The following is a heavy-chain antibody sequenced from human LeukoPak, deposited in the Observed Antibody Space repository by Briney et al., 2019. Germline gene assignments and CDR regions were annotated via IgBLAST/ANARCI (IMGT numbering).Heavy chain of an antibody. Sequence: GGSLRLSCAASGFTFDDYAMHWVRQAPGKGLEWVSGISWNSGSIGYADSVKSRFTISRDNAKNSLYLQMNSLRAEDTALYYCAKAGNYYDSSGSPYYFDYWGQGALVTVSS. J-gene: IGHJ4*02. V-gene: IGHV3-9*01. CDR1: GFTFDDYA. CDR2: ISWNSGSI. CDR3: AKAGNYYDSSGSPYYFDY. D-gene: IGHD3-22*01.